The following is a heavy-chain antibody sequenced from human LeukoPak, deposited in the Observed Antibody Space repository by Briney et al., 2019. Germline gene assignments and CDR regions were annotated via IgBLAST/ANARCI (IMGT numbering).Heavy chain of an antibody. V-gene: IGHV3-23*01. CDR3: AKVMTGYYYYFDY. CDR1: GFTFSSYA. J-gene: IGHJ4*02. CDR2: VGKSGENT. D-gene: IGHD3-9*01. Sequence: GGSLRLSCAASGFTFSSYAMHWVRQAPGKGLEWVSAVGKSGENTYYADSVKGRFTVSRDSSKNTLYLQMNSLRAEDTALYYCAKVMTGYYYYFDYWGQGALVTVSS.